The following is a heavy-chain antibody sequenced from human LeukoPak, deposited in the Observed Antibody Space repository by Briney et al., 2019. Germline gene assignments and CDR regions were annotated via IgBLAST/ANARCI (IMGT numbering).Heavy chain of an antibody. CDR3: ARGASNRFDY. Sequence: PGGSLRLSCAASGFTFSSYAMSWVRQAPGKGLVWVSRIYTDGSSTNYADSVKGRFTISRDNAKNTLYLQMNSLRGEDTAVYYCARGASNRFDYWGQGTLVTVSS. CDR1: GFTFSSYA. CDR2: IYTDGSST. D-gene: IGHD1-14*01. J-gene: IGHJ4*02. V-gene: IGHV3-74*01.